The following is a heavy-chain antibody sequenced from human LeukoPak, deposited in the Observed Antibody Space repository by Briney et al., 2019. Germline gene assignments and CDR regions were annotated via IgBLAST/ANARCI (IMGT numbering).Heavy chain of an antibody. CDR1: GGSFSGYY. CDR2: INHSGST. Sequence: SETLSLTCAVYGGSFSGYYWSWIRQPPGKGLEWIGEINHSGSTNYNPSLKSRVTISVDTSKNQFSLKLSSVTAADTAVYYCARGRDGAYSSSWYGRVFFDHWGQGTLVTVSS. CDR3: ARGRDGAYSSSWYGRVFFDH. J-gene: IGHJ4*02. D-gene: IGHD6-13*01. V-gene: IGHV4-34*01.